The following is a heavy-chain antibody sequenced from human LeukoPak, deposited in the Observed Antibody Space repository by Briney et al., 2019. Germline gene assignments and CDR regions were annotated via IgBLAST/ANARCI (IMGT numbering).Heavy chain of an antibody. J-gene: IGHJ5*02. CDR2: IYYSGST. V-gene: IGHV4-59*01. CDR3: ARGGYYGSGNDFRFDP. D-gene: IGHD3-10*01. CDR1: GGSISSYY. Sequence: SETLSLTCTVSGGSISSYYWSWIRQPPGKGLEWVGYIYYSGSTNYNPSLKSRVTISVETSKNQFSLKLKSVTAADTAVYYCARGGYYGSGNDFRFDPWGQGTLVTVSS.